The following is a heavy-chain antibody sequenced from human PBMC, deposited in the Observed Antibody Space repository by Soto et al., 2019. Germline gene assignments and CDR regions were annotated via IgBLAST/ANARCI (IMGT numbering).Heavy chain of an antibody. CDR2: ISPYNGDT. CDR3: ARYCSSTSCDHYFDY. Sequence: ASVKVSCKASGYSFTNYDISCVRQAPGQVLEWMGWISPYNGDTNYAQKLQGRVTMTTDTSTSTAYMELRSLRSDDTAVYYCARYCSSTSCDHYFDYWRQGTLVTVSS. V-gene: IGHV1-18*01. D-gene: IGHD2-2*01. CDR1: GYSFTNYD. J-gene: IGHJ4*02.